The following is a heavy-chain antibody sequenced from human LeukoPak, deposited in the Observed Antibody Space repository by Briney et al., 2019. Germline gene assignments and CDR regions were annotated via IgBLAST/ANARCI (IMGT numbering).Heavy chain of an antibody. CDR3: ARAGVYYDILTGYRGNYFDY. D-gene: IGHD3-9*01. CDR2: INHSGST. V-gene: IGHV4-34*01. CDR1: GGSFSGYY. Sequence: PETLSLTCAVYGGSFSGYYWSWIRQPPGKGLEWIGEINHSGSTNYNPSLKSRVTISVDTSKNQFSLKLSSVTAADTAVYYCARAGVYYDILTGYRGNYFDYWGQGTLVTVSS. J-gene: IGHJ4*02.